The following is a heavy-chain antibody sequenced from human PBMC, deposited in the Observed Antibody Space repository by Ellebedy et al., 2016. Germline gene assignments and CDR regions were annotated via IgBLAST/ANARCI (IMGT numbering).Heavy chain of an antibody. CDR1: GGSISSGCYY. J-gene: IGHJ4*02. CDR2: IYYSGST. V-gene: IGHV4-31*03. D-gene: IGHD5-24*01. Sequence: SETLSLTCTVSGGSISSGCYYWSWIRQHPGKGLEWIGYIYYSGSTYYNPSLKSRVTISVDTSKNQFSLKLSSVTAADTAVYYCATGLPDGQIDYWGQGTLVTVSS. CDR3: ATGLPDGQIDY.